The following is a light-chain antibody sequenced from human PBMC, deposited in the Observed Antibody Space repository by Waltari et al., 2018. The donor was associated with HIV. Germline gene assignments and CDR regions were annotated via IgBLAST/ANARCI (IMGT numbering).Light chain of an antibody. CDR1: SGDVGGYNS. J-gene: IGLJ2*01. CDR2: DVS. Sequence: QSALTQPRSVSGSPGQSVTISCTGSSGDVGGYNSVSWYQQHPGKAPKRIIYDVSTRPSGVPARFSGSKSGNTASLTIFGLQAEDEADYYCCSYAGSVTFVVFGGGTKVTVV. CDR3: CSYAGSVTFVV. V-gene: IGLV2-11*01.